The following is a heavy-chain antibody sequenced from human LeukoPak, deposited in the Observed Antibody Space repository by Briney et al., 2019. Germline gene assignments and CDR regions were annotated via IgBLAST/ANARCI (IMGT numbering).Heavy chain of an antibody. V-gene: IGHV3-48*03. CDR3: ARERYCSSTSCLHYYYYYGMDV. CDR2: ISSSGSTI. J-gene: IGHJ6*02. D-gene: IGHD2-2*01. CDR1: GFTFSSYE. Sequence: GGSLRLSCAASGFTFSSYEMNWVRQAPGKGLEWVSYISSSGSTIYYADSVKGRFTISRDNAKNSLYLQMNSLRAEDTAVYYCARERYCSSTSCLHYYYYYGMDVWGQGTTVTVSS.